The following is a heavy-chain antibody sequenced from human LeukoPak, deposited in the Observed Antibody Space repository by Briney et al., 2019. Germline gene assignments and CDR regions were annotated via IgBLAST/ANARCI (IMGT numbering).Heavy chain of an antibody. D-gene: IGHD3-9*01. CDR2: ISRSSSYI. V-gene: IGHV3-21*01. CDR3: ARDPSGARYFDWLSPTYYYGMDV. Sequence: GGSLRLSCAASGFTFSSYSMNWVRQAPGKGLEWVSSISRSSSYIYYADSVKGRLTISRDNAKNSLYLQMNSLRAEDTAVYYCARDPSGARYFDWLSPTYYYGMDVWGQGTTVTVSS. J-gene: IGHJ6*02. CDR1: GFTFSSYS.